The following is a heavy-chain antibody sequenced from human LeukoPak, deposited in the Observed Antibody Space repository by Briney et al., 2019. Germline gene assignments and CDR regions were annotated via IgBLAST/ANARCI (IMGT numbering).Heavy chain of an antibody. Sequence: SETLSLTCTVSGGSINSHYWSWIRQSPGKGLEWIGHIFYSGSTNYNPSLKSRVTMSVDRSNNQFSLKLTSVTAADTAVYYCARDNPWVAAAGTLGIDWFDPWGQGTLVTVSS. CDR2: IFYSGST. D-gene: IGHD6-13*01. J-gene: IGHJ5*02. CDR3: ARDNPWVAAAGTLGIDWFDP. V-gene: IGHV4-59*11. CDR1: GGSINSHY.